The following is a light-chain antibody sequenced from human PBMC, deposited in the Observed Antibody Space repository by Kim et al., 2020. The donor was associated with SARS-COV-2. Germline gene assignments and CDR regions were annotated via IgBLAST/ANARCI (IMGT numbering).Light chain of an antibody. V-gene: IGKV3-15*01. CDR2: GAS. CDR1: QSVSSK. Sequence: EVVMTQSPATLSVSRGERATLSCRASQSVSSKLAWFQQKPGQAPRLLIYGASTRATGIPARFSGSGSGTEFTLTISSLQSEDFAVYYCQQYNNWPRTFGQGTKVDIK. CDR3: QQYNNWPRT. J-gene: IGKJ1*01.